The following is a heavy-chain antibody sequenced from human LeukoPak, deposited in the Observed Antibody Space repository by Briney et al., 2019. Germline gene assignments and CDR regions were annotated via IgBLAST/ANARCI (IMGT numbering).Heavy chain of an antibody. Sequence: SETLSLTCTVSGGSTSSYYWSWIRQPAGQGLDWIGRIYTSGSTNYNPSLKSRVTMSVDTSKNQFSLKLSSVTAADTAVYYCARVVVDYYYYYMDVWGKGTTVTVSS. V-gene: IGHV4-4*07. J-gene: IGHJ6*03. CDR2: IYTSGST. D-gene: IGHD2-21*01. CDR1: GGSTSSYY. CDR3: ARVVVDYYYYYMDV.